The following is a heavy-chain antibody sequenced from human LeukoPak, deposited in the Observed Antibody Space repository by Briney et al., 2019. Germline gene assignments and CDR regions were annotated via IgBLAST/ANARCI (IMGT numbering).Heavy chain of an antibody. CDR1: GYSFTSYW. V-gene: IGHV5-51*01. CDR3: ARQGSYRAYSYGDGTEMGYFDY. Sequence: GESLKISCKGSGYSFTSYWIGWVRQMPGKGLEWMGIIYPGDSDTRYSPSFQGQVTISADKSISTAYLQWSSLKASDTAMYYCARQGSYRAYSYGDGTEMGYFDYWGRGTLVTVSS. J-gene: IGHJ4*02. CDR2: IYPGDSDT. D-gene: IGHD3-10*01.